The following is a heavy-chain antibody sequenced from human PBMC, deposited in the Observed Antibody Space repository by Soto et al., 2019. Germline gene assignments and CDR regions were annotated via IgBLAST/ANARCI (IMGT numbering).Heavy chain of an antibody. J-gene: IGHJ6*02. CDR2: IKADGSEK. Sequence: HPGGSLRLSCVGSGFTFSNHWMNWVRQAPGQGLEWVANIKADGSEKYYVDSVKGRFTISRDNAKNSLYLQMNSLRAEDTAVYYCAKDAFWSGYYTLYYYYGMDVWGQGTTVTVSS. CDR1: GFTFSNHW. V-gene: IGHV3-7*03. D-gene: IGHD3-3*01. CDR3: AKDAFWSGYYTLYYYYGMDV.